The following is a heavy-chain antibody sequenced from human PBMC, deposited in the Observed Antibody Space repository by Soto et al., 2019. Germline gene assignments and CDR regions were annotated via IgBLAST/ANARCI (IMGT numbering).Heavy chain of an antibody. CDR1: GFTFSSYW. J-gene: IGHJ4*02. CDR3: ARGPRYSGYDSPDY. Sequence: GGSXRLSCAASGFTFSSYWMHWVRQAPGKGLVWVSRINSDGSSTSYADSVKGRFTISRDNAKNTLYPQMNSLRAEDTAVYYCARGPRYSGYDSPDYWGQGTLVTVSS. D-gene: IGHD5-12*01. V-gene: IGHV3-74*01. CDR2: INSDGSST.